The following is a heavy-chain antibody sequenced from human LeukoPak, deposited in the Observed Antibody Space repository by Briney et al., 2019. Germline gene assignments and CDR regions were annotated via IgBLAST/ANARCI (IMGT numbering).Heavy chain of an antibody. V-gene: IGHV3-43*01. J-gene: IGHJ4*02. D-gene: IGHD3-10*02. CDR1: GFNFDRYT. CDR2: AGWAGGTT. CDR3: AKELDTMFFDY. Sequence: GGSLRLSCATSGFNFDRYTIHWVRQAPGKGLEWVSLAGWAGGTTFYSDSVRGRFTVSRDSGRKSVYLQMNSLTTDDTAFYFCAKELDTMFFDYWGQGALVTVSS.